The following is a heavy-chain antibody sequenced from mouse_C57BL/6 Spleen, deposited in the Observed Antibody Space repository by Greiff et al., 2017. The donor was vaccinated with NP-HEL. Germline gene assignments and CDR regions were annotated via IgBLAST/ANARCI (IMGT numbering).Heavy chain of an antibody. J-gene: IGHJ2*01. CDR1: GYTFTDYY. CDR3: ARGGDGYYDFFDY. Sequence: QVQLKQSGAELVRPGASVKLSCKASGYTFTDYYINWVKQRPGQGLEWIARIYPGSGNTYYNEKFKGKATLTAEKSSSTAYMQLSSLTSEDSAVYFCARGGDGYYDFFDYWGQGTTLTVSS. CDR2: IYPGSGNT. V-gene: IGHV1-76*01. D-gene: IGHD2-3*01.